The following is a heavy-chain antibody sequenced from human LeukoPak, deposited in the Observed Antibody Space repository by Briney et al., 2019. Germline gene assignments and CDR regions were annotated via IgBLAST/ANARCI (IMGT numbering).Heavy chain of an antibody. Sequence: GSLRLSCAASGFTFSNSWMHWVRQPPGKGLEWIGEIFHSGSTHYNPSLKSRVSISVDKSRNQFSLRLSSVTAADTAVYYCARVDCSDGSCYSPDYWGQGTLVAVSS. J-gene: IGHJ4*02. CDR3: ARVDCSDGSCYSPDY. V-gene: IGHV4-4*02. D-gene: IGHD2-15*01. CDR2: IFHSGST. CDR1: GFTFSNSW.